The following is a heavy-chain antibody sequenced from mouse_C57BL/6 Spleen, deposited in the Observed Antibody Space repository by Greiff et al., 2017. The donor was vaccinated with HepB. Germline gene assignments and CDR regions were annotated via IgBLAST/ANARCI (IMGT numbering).Heavy chain of an antibody. V-gene: IGHV1-54*01. CDR2: INPGSGGT. CDR1: GYAFTNYL. J-gene: IGHJ2*01. D-gene: IGHD1-1*01. Sequence: LEESGAELVRPGTSVKVSCKASGYAFTNYLIEWVKQRPGQGLEWIGVINPGSGGTNYNEKFKGKATLTADKSSSTAYMQLSSLTSEDSAVYFCARGYYGSSLDYWGQGTTLTVSS. CDR3: ARGYYGSSLDY.